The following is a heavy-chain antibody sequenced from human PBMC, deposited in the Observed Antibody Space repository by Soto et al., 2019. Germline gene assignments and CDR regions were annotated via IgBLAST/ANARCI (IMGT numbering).Heavy chain of an antibody. CDR3: EHRSATHLAFDS. J-gene: IGHJ4*02. Sequence: QITLKESGPPLVKPTQTLTLTCTFSGFPLSTSGVAVGWVRQPPGKALEWLALVDWGDNKRYRSSLQSRLTTTKDTSKTQVVLTMTNMAPVDTGTYYCEHRSATHLAFDSWGQGTLVSVSS. CDR1: GFPLSTSGVA. CDR2: VDWGDNK. V-gene: IGHV2-5*02.